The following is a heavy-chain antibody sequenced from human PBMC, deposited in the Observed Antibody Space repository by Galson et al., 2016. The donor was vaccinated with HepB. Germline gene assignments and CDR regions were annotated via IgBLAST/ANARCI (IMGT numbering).Heavy chain of an antibody. CDR1: GYTFTSYN. V-gene: IGHV1-46*01. D-gene: IGHD5-18*01. Sequence: SVKVSCKASGYTFTSYNVHWVRQAPGQGLEWMGIINPSGGSTSYAQKFQGRVTMTRDTSTSTVYMELSSLRFEDTAVYYCASDRRRMTGYSYDYDAFDVWGQGTMVTVSS. CDR3: ASDRRRMTGYSYDYDAFDV. J-gene: IGHJ3*01. CDR2: INPSGGST.